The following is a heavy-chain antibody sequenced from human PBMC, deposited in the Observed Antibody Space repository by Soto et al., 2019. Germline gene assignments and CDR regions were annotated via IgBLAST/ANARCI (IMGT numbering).Heavy chain of an antibody. D-gene: IGHD3-9*01. J-gene: IGHJ5*02. Sequence: SETLSLTCTVSGGSVSSSTSYCGWIRRPPGKGLEWIGTIYYSGSTYYNPSLKSRVDISVDTSKNQFSLKLRSVTAADTAVYFCARGMDYDIVYDPWGQGTLVTVSS. CDR2: IYYSGST. CDR1: GGSVSSSTSY. V-gene: IGHV4-39*01. CDR3: ARGMDYDIVYDP.